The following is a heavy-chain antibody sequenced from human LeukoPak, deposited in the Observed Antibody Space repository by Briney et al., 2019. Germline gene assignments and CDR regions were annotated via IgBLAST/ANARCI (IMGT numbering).Heavy chain of an antibody. CDR2: IYSDGST. Sequence: SETLSLTCTVSGDSINNYYWSWIRQPAGKGLEWIGRIYSDGSTNYNPSLKSRVTMSVDTSKNQFSLNLSSLTAEDTAVYYCARDGSWGFDYWGQGTLVTVSS. D-gene: IGHD7-27*01. V-gene: IGHV4-4*07. CDR3: ARDGSWGFDY. CDR1: GDSINNYY. J-gene: IGHJ4*02.